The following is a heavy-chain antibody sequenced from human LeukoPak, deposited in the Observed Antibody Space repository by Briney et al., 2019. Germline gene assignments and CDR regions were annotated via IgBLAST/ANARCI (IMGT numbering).Heavy chain of an antibody. CDR3: AKGAFAYYYGSGSYYFDY. V-gene: IGHV3-9*03. Sequence: GGSLRLSCAASGFTFDDYAMHWVRQAPGKGLEWVSGISWNSGSIGYADSVKGRFTISRANAKNSLYLQMNSLRAEDMALYYCAKGAFAYYYGSGSYYFDYWGQGTLVTVSS. CDR1: GFTFDDYA. CDR2: ISWNSGSI. D-gene: IGHD3-10*01. J-gene: IGHJ4*02.